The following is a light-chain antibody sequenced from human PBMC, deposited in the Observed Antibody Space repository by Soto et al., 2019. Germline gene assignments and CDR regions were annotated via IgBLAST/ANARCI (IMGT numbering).Light chain of an antibody. CDR3: SSYTISNTLDV. CDR1: SSDVGGYDY. CDR2: EVS. J-gene: IGLJ1*01. V-gene: IGLV2-14*01. Sequence: QSVLTQPASVSGSPGQSITISCTGTSSDVGGYDYVSWFQQHPGKAPKLMIYEVSNRPSGVSNRFSGSKSGNTASLTISGLQAADEADYYCSSYTISNTLDVFGTGTKLTVL.